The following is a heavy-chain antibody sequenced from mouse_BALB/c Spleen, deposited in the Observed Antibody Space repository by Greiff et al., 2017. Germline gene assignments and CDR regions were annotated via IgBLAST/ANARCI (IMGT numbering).Heavy chain of an antibody. J-gene: IGHJ4*01. V-gene: IGHV1-54*01. CDR2: INPGSGGT. CDR1: GYAFTNYL. Sequence: QVQLKESGAELVRPGTSVKVSCKASGYAFTNYLIEWVKQRPGQGLEWIGVINPGSGGTNYNEKFKGKATLTADKSSSTAYMQLSSLTSDDSAVYFCAREGVYYGSKFNYAMDYWGQGTSVTVSS. CDR3: AREGVYYGSKFNYAMDY. D-gene: IGHD1-1*01.